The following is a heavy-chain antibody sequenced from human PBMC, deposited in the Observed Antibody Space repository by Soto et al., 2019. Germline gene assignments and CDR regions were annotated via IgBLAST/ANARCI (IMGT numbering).Heavy chain of an antibody. CDR3: AHRLTNIGPFDY. J-gene: IGHJ4*02. D-gene: IGHD2-8*01. Sequence: QITLKESGPTLVKPAETLTLTCTFSGFSLSTNTVGVGWIRQPPGKALEWLALIYWDDDKRYSPSLKSRLTITKDTSKNQVVLTMTNMDPVDTVTYYCAHRLTNIGPFDYWGQGTLVTVSS. V-gene: IGHV2-5*02. CDR1: GFSLSTNTVG. CDR2: IYWDDDK.